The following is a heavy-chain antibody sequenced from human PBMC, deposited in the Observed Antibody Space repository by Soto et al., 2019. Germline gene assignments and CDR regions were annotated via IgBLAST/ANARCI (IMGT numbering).Heavy chain of an antibody. D-gene: IGHD7-27*01. Sequence: GPSVTVSCTVSGYTLTELSMHWVRQAPGKGLELMGGFDPEDGETIYAQKFQGRVTMTEDTSTDTAYMELSSLRSEDTAVYYCATDTLSNWGYYWGQGTLVTVSS. CDR3: ATDTLSNWGYY. J-gene: IGHJ4*02. CDR2: FDPEDGET. V-gene: IGHV1-24*01. CDR1: GYTLTELS.